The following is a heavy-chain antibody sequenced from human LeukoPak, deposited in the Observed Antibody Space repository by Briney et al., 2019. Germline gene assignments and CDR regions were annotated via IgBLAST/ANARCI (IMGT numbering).Heavy chain of an antibody. V-gene: IGHV1-18*01. CDR1: GYTFTSYG. J-gene: IGHJ4*02. D-gene: IGHD3-3*01. Sequence: ASVKVSCKASGYTFTSYGISWVRQAPGQGLEWMGWISAYNGNTNYAQKLQGRVTMTTDTSTSTAYMELRSLRSDDTAVYYCARDDEYDFWSGYYTGIVYWGQGTLVTVSS. CDR2: ISAYNGNT. CDR3: ARDDEYDFWSGYYTGIVY.